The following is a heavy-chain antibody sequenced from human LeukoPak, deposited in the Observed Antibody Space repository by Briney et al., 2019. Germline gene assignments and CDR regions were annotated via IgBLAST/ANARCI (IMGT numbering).Heavy chain of an antibody. V-gene: IGHV4-59*01. CDR2: IYYSGST. CDR3: ARAGGYCSTTSCAFNYFYYYMDV. J-gene: IGHJ6*03. Sequence: SETLSLTCTVSGGSISSYYWSWIRQPPGKGLEWIGYIYYSGSTNYNPSLKSRVTISVDTSKNQFSLKLSSVTAADTAVYHCARAGGYCSTTSCAFNYFYYYMDVWGKGTTVTVSS. D-gene: IGHD2-2*01. CDR1: GGSISSYY.